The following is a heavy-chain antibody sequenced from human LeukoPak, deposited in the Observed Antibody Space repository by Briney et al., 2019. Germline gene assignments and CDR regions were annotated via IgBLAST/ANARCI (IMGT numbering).Heavy chain of an antibody. D-gene: IGHD3-22*01. CDR3: AKPPNYYYDSSGYYYGDAFDI. CDR2: ISGSGGST. Sequence: TGGSLRLSCAASGFTFSSYAMSWVRQAPGKGLEWVSAISGSGGSTYYADSVKGRFTISRDNSKNTLYLQMNSLRAEDTAVYYCAKPPNYYYDSSGYYYGDAFDIWGQGTMVTVSS. CDR1: GFTFSSYA. V-gene: IGHV3-23*01. J-gene: IGHJ3*02.